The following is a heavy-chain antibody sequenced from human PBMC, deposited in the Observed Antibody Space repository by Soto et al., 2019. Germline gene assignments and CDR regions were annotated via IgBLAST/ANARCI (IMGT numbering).Heavy chain of an antibody. CDR2: IKSKTDGGTT. Sequence: PAGSLRLSCPASGFSITNAWVTRVRQPPVQGLEWVGRIKSKTDGGTTDYVAPVKGRFTISRDDSKNTLYLQMNSLKTEDTAVYYCTTRGGSYPPASAYYYYGMDVWGQGT. D-gene: IGHD1-26*01. V-gene: IGHV3-15*01. CDR3: TTRGGSYPPASAYYYYGMDV. J-gene: IGHJ6*02. CDR1: GFSITNAW.